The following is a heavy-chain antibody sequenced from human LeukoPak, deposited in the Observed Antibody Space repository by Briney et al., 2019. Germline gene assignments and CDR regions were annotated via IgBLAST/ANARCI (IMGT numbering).Heavy chain of an antibody. D-gene: IGHD3-22*01. CDR3: SKIYDSTAYYYFFDS. J-gene: IGHJ4*02. CDR2: ISGSGGKT. Sequence: GGSLRLSCAASGFTFNTYGMMWVRQAPEKGLEWVSAISGSGGKTYYADFAKGRFTISRDNSKNTLYLQMNSLRAEDTALYYCSKIYDSTAYYYFFDSWGQGTLVTVSS. CDR1: GFTFNTYG. V-gene: IGHV3-23*01.